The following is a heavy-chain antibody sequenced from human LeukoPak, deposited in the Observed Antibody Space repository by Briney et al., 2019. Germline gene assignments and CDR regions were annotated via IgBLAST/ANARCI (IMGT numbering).Heavy chain of an antibody. D-gene: IGHD6-19*01. Sequence: SVKVSCKASGGTFSSYAISWVRQAPGQGLEWMGGIIPIFGTANYAQKFQGRVTITADKSTSTAYMELSSLRSEDTAVYYCASIYSSGWYGEYYLDYWGQGTLVTVSS. CDR1: GGTFSSYA. CDR3: ASIYSSGWYGEYYLDY. CDR2: IIPIFGTA. V-gene: IGHV1-69*06. J-gene: IGHJ4*02.